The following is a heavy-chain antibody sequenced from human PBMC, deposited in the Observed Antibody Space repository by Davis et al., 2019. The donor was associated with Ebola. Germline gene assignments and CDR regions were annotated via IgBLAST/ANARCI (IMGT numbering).Heavy chain of an antibody. Sequence: GESLKISCAASGFTFTHYTINWVRQAPGKGLEWVSYTSCCNGRTSSPDSVKGRSTSSRDSATNSVHLQMDSLRADDTAVYYCTRDSAVVFFDYWSQGTLVTVSS. D-gene: IGHD5-18*01. J-gene: IGHJ4*02. CDR2: TSCCNGRT. CDR3: TRDSAVVFFDY. CDR1: GFTFTHYT. V-gene: IGHV3-21*04.